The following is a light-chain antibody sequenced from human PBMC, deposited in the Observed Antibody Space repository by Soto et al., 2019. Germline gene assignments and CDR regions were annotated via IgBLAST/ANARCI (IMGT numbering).Light chain of an antibody. V-gene: IGKV3-20*01. CDR2: GAS. CDR3: HQYSSSTKT. J-gene: IGKJ1*01. CDR1: QSVGSD. Sequence: IVRTRSPAAPSVSPGDRATLPCRASQSVGSDLAWYQQKPGQAPRLLIYGASSRATGIPDRFSGSGSGTDFTLTISRLEPEDFAVYYCHQYSSSTKTFGQGTKVDIK.